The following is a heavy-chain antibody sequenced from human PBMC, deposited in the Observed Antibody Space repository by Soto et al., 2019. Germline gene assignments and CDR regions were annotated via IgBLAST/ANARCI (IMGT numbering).Heavy chain of an antibody. V-gene: IGHV3-74*01. D-gene: IGHD3-3*01. CDR3: VRDRRHGVFWSGYSPPSSFDL. Sequence: EVQLVESGGGLVQPGGSLRLSCAASGFTFSSYWLHWVRQAPGKGLVWVSRINRDGSSTSYADSVKGRFTISRDNAKNTLYLQLNRLRAEHTAGYYCVRDRRHGVFWSGYSPPSSFDLWGRGNLVTVSS. J-gene: IGHJ2*01. CDR2: INRDGSST. CDR1: GFTFSSYW.